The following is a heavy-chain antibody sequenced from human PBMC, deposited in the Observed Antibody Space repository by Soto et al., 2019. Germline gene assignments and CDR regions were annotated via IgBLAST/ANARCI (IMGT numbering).Heavy chain of an antibody. CDR3: ARDRRITMIAYYFDY. D-gene: IGHD3-22*01. J-gene: IGHJ4*02. CDR1: GGSISSRNW. V-gene: IGHV4-4*02. Sequence: SETLSLTCAVSGGSISSRNWWSWVRQPPGKGLEWIGEIYHSGITNYNPSLKSRVTISLDNSKNTLYLQMNSLRAEDTAVYYCARDRRITMIAYYFDYWGQGTLVTVSS. CDR2: IYHSGIT.